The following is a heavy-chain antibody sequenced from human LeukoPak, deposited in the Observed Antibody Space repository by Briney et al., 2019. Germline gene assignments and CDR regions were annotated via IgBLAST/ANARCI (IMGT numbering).Heavy chain of an antibody. CDR2: ISYDGSNK. Sequence: GGSLRLSCAASGFTFSSYAMHWVRQAPGKGLEWVAVISYDGSNKYYADSVKGRFTIPRDNSKNTLYLQMNSLRAEDTAVYYCAREPVVPAANYYYYYGMDVWGQGTTVTVSS. CDR1: GFTFSSYA. D-gene: IGHD2-2*01. J-gene: IGHJ6*02. V-gene: IGHV3-30-3*01. CDR3: AREPVVPAANYYYYYGMDV.